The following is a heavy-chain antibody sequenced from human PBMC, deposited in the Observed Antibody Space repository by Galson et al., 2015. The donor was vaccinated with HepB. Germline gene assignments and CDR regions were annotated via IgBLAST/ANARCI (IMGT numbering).Heavy chain of an antibody. J-gene: IGHJ4*02. CDR2: ITYDGGDK. V-gene: IGHV3-30*03. D-gene: IGHD2/OR15-2a*01. CDR1: AFIFSNFG. Sequence: SLRLSCAASAFIFSNFGMHWVRQAPGKGLEWVATITYDGGDKYYADCVKGRFTVSRDNSKNTLYLEMNSLRTEDTAMYYCTTGKPPFLIGSRTGDFDSWGQGTLVTVSS. CDR3: TTGKPPFLIGSRTGDFDS.